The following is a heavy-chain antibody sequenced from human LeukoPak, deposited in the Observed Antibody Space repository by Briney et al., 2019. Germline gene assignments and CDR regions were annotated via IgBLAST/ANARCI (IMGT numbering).Heavy chain of an antibody. Sequence: SETLSLTCAVYGGSFSGNYWSWIRQPPGKGLEWIGEINHSGSTNYNPSLKSRVTISVDTSKNQFSLKLSSVTAADTAVYYCAAVASRGQDAFDIWGQGTMVTVSS. J-gene: IGHJ3*02. V-gene: IGHV4-34*01. D-gene: IGHD6-19*01. CDR1: GGSFSGNY. CDR2: INHSGST. CDR3: AAVASRGQDAFDI.